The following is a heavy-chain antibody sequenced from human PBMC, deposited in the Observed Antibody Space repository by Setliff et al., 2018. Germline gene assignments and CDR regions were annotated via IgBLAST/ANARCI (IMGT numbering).Heavy chain of an antibody. V-gene: IGHV1-2*06. CDR1: GGTFSSYA. CDR2: INPDSGGT. J-gene: IGHJ4*02. Sequence: VASVKVSCKASGGTFSSYAISWVRQAPGQGLEWMGRINPDSGGTNYAQKFQGRVTMTRDTSISTAYMELSRLRSDDTAVYYCARGRDFWSGYLVYWGQGTLVTVSS. CDR3: ARGRDFWSGYLVY. D-gene: IGHD3-3*01.